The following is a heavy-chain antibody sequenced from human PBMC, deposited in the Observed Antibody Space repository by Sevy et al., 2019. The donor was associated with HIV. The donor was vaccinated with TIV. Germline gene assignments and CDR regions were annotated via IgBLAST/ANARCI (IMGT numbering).Heavy chain of an antibody. J-gene: IGHJ4*02. CDR2: IDNGGSGW. CDR1: GFSFYSYE. V-gene: IGHV3-48*03. CDR3: TRKRNWNDAFDY. D-gene: IGHD1-20*01. Sequence: GGSLRLSCAASGFSFYSYEMNWVRQAPGKGLEWISYIDNGGSGWVYEASVKGRFTFSSEKAKNLLYLQMRSLRADDTAVYYCTRKRNWNDAFDYWGQGTPVTVSS.